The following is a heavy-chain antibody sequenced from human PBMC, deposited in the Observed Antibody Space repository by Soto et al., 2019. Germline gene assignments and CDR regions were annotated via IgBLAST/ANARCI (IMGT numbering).Heavy chain of an antibody. V-gene: IGHV1-69*13. CDR2: IIPICGSA. D-gene: IGHD3-22*01. J-gene: IGHJ4*02. Sequence: SVKVSCKASGGTFSSYDISWVRQAPGQGLEWMGGIIPICGSANYAQKFQGRDTITADESTSTAYMELSSLRSEDTAVYYCARTRTYYYDCSGPCFDYWGQGTLVTVSS. CDR1: GGTFSSYD. CDR3: ARTRTYYYDCSGPCFDY.